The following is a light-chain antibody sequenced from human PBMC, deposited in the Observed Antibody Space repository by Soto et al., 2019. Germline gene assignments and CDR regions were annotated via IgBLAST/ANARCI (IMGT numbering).Light chain of an antibody. CDR1: QSALSSANNKNH. J-gene: IGKJ4*01. CDR2: WAS. CDR3: QQYYTTPLT. Sequence: IVMTQTPDSLAVSLGERATINCKSSQSALSSANNKNHLAWYQHKVGQPPRLLIYWASTRESGVPDRFSGSGSGTDFTLTISSLQAEDVAIYYCQQYYTTPLTFGGGTKVKIK. V-gene: IGKV4-1*01.